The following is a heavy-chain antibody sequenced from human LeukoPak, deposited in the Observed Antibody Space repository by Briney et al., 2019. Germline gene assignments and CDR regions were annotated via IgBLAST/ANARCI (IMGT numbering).Heavy chain of an antibody. CDR3: ATGEPGITGTTNY. D-gene: IGHD1-7*01. CDR2: INPNSGGA. Sequence: ASVKVSCKASGYTFTGYYMHWVRQAPGQGLEWMRWINPNSGGANYAQKFQGWVTMTRDTSISTAYMELSRLRSDDTAVYYCATGEPGITGTTNYWGQGTLVTVSS. CDR1: GYTFTGYY. V-gene: IGHV1-2*04. J-gene: IGHJ4*02.